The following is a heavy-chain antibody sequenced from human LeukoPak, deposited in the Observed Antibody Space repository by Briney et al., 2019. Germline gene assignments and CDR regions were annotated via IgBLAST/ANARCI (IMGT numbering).Heavy chain of an antibody. Sequence: PSETLSLTCTVSGGSICSGSYYWGWIRQTPGQGLEWIGSIYNSGSANYNPSPSLKGRVSMSVDTSRNEFSLKVTSVTPADTALYYCATDHPAANYLDCFEIWGLGTVVTVAS. V-gene: IGHV4-39*01. D-gene: IGHD5-24*01. CDR1: GGSICSGSYY. CDR3: ATDHPAANYLDCFEI. J-gene: IGHJ3*02. CDR2: IYNSGSA.